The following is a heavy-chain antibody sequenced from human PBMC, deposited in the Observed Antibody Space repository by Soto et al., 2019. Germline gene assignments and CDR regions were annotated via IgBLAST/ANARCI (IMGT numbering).Heavy chain of an antibody. Sequence: EVQLVESGGGLVQPGGSLRLSCAASGFTVSTNYMSWVRQAPGKGLEWVSVIYSGGSTYYADSVKGRFTISRDNSKNTLYFQMNSLRAEDRAVYDCARAVAATGGYNWFDSWGQGTLVTVSS. CDR2: IYSGGST. J-gene: IGHJ5*01. CDR1: GFTVSTNY. D-gene: IGHD6-19*01. CDR3: ARAVAATGGYNWFDS. V-gene: IGHV3-53*04.